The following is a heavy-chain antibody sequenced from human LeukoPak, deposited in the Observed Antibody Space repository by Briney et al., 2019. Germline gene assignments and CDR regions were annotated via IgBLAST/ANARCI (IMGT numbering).Heavy chain of an antibody. Sequence: GASVKVSCKTSGYTFTAYYIHWVRQAPGQGLEWMGWINPNTGGTSYAQKFQGRVTMTRDTSISTAYMELGRLRSDDTAVYYCARPLYYDSPFDYWGQGTLVTVSS. J-gene: IGHJ4*02. V-gene: IGHV1-2*02. CDR3: ARPLYYDSPFDY. CDR2: INPNTGGT. D-gene: IGHD3-22*01. CDR1: GYTFTAYY.